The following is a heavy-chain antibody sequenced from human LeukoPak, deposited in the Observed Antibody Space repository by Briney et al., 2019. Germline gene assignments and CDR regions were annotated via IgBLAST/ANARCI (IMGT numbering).Heavy chain of an antibody. Sequence: GGSLRLSCTASGFTFGDYAMSWVRQAPGKGLEWVGFISSKAYGGTTEYAASVKGRFTISRDDSKSIAYLQMNSLKTEDTAVYYCTRDQSSPNYYYYYYMDVWGKGTTVTVSS. CDR1: GFTFGDYA. CDR2: ISSKAYGGTT. D-gene: IGHD6-6*01. CDR3: TRDQSSPNYYYYYYMDV. V-gene: IGHV3-49*04. J-gene: IGHJ6*03.